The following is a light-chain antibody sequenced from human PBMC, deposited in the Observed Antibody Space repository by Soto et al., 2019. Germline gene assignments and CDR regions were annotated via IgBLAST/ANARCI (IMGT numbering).Light chain of an antibody. CDR3: CSYVSSKTYV. V-gene: IGLV2-14*01. CDR2: EVN. CDR1: RTDVGGYNF. Sequence: LTQPASVSGSPGQSITISCTGTRTDVGGYNFVSWYQQHPGKAPKLIIYEVNNRPSGVSNRFSGSKSDNTASLTISGLQAEDEADYYCCSYVSSKTYVFGTGTKVTVL. J-gene: IGLJ1*01.